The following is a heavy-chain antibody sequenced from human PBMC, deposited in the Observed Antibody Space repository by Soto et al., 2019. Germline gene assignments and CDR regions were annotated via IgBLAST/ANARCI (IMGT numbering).Heavy chain of an antibody. CDR3: METLTPMDV. D-gene: IGHD4-17*01. CDR2: IRTKASNYAT. Sequence: DVQLVESGGGLVQPGDSLKLSCAASGFTFSGSGIHWVRQASGKGLEWVGHIRTKASNYATEYAASVRGRFTISRDDSKNTAYLQMASLTTEDTAVYYCMETLTPMDVWGQGTTVTVSS. V-gene: IGHV3-73*01. CDR1: GFTFSGSG. J-gene: IGHJ6*02.